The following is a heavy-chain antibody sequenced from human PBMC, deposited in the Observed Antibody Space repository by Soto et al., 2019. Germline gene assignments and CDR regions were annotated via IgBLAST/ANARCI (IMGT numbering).Heavy chain of an antibody. CDR2: IYYSGST. CDR3: ARFYSSSDHPWFDP. Sequence: LSLTCTFSGGSISSGDYYWSWIRQPPGKGLEWIGYIYYSGSTYYNPSLKSRVTISVDTSKNQFSLKLSSVTAADTAVYYCARFYSSSDHPWFDPWGQGTLVTVSS. V-gene: IGHV4-30-4*01. D-gene: IGHD6-6*01. J-gene: IGHJ5*02. CDR1: GGSISSGDYY.